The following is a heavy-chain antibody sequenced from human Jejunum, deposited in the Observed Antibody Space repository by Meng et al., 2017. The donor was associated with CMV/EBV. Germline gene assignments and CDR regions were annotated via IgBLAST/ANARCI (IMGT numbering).Heavy chain of an antibody. D-gene: IGHD5-24*01. V-gene: IGHV4-30-4*08. J-gene: IGHJ5*01. CDR2: IYHKGHT. CDR1: GGSIASDDDW. Sequence: VHRKESGPGMVEPSQTLSLTCTVSGGSIASDDDWWSWIRQPPGKGLEWIGYIYHKGHTYYNPSLRSRISISVDTSKNQFSLRLNSVTAADTAVYYCARDKAGYKNCDSWGQGTLVTVSS. CDR3: ARDKAGYKNCDS.